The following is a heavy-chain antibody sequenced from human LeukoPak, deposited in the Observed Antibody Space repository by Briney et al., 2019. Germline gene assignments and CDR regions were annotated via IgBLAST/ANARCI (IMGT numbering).Heavy chain of an antibody. CDR1: GFTFSSYS. D-gene: IGHD3-10*01. CDR3: ARVHPHEGPGSYYNGRGAFDI. V-gene: IGHV3-21*01. CDR2: ISSSSSYI. Sequence: PGGSLRLSCAASGFTFSSYSMNWVRQAPGKGLEWVSSISSSSSYIYYADSVKGRFTISRDNAKNSLYLQMNSLRAEDTAVYYCARVHPHEGPGSYYNGRGAFDIWGQGTMVTVSS. J-gene: IGHJ3*02.